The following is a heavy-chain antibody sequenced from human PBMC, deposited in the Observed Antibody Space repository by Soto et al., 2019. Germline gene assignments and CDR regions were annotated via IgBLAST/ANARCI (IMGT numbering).Heavy chain of an antibody. CDR1: GGSISSSSYY. CDR3: ARQGIVGATPGDY. CDR2: IYYSGST. D-gene: IGHD1-26*01. Sequence: QLQLQESGPGLVKPSETLSLTCTVSGGSISSSSYYWGWIRQPPGKGLEGIGSIYYSGSTYYNPSLKSRVTISVDTSKNQFSLKLSSVTAADTAVYYCARQGIVGATPGDYWGQGTLVTVSS. V-gene: IGHV4-39*01. J-gene: IGHJ4*02.